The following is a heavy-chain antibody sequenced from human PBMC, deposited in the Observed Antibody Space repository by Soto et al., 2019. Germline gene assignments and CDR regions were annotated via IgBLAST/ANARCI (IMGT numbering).Heavy chain of an antibody. CDR2: ISAYNGNT. V-gene: IGHV1-18*01. CDR3: ARVPPIAVAGLYYYGMDV. D-gene: IGHD6-19*01. Sequence: ASVKVSCKASGYTFTSYGISWVRQAPGQGLEWMGWISAYNGNTNYAQKLQNRITITTDTSTSTAYMELMSLRFDDTAVYYCARVPPIAVAGLYYYGMDVWG. J-gene: IGHJ6*02. CDR1: GYTFTSYG.